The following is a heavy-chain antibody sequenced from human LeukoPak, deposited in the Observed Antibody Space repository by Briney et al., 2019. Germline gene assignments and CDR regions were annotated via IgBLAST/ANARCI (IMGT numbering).Heavy chain of an antibody. V-gene: IGHV3-23*01. D-gene: IGHD3-10*01. CDR1: GFTFSSYA. Sequence: PGGSLRLSCAASGFTFSSYAMSWVRQAPGKGLEWVSAITGGGGSTYYADSVKGRFTISRDNSKNTLYLHMNSLRAEDTAVYHCAKDRSYSGFSGRGAYFDYWGQGTLVTVSS. J-gene: IGHJ4*02. CDR3: AKDRSYSGFSGRGAYFDY. CDR2: ITGGGGST.